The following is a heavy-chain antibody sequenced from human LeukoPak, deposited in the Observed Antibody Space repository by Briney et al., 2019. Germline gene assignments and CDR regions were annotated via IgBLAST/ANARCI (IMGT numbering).Heavy chain of an antibody. J-gene: IGHJ4*02. Sequence: GGSLRLSCSASGFTFSNYAMYWVRQAPGKGLEYVSAISSNGGSTYCADSVKGRLTISRDNSKKTLYLQMSSLRAEDTAVYYCVKTPVAGTGYWGQGTLVTVSS. CDR1: GFTFSNYA. D-gene: IGHD6-19*01. V-gene: IGHV3-64D*06. CDR2: ISSNGGST. CDR3: VKTPVAGTGY.